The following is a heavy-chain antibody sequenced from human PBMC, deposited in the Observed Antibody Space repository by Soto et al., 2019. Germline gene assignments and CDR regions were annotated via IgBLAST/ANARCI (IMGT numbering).Heavy chain of an antibody. Sequence: GGSLRLSCAASGFTFSSYGMHWVRQAPGKGLEWVAVISYDGSNKYYADSVKGRFTISRDNSKNTLYLQMNSLRAEDTAVYYCAKDRRSSGYYDYWGQGTLVTISS. D-gene: IGHD3-22*01. CDR2: ISYDGSNK. CDR1: GFTFSSYG. V-gene: IGHV3-30*18. J-gene: IGHJ4*02. CDR3: AKDRRSSGYYDY.